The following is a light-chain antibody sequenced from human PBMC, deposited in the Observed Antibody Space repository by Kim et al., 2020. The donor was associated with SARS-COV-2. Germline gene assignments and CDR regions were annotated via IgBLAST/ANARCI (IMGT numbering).Light chain of an antibody. Sequence: SSELTQDPAVSVALGQTVRITCQGDSLRTYYASWHQQKPGQAPVVVIYGNNNRPSGTPDRFSGSSSGDTASLTITGAQAEDEADYYCDSRDDGGNHVVFGGGTKLTVL. CDR2: GNN. CDR3: DSRDDGGNHVV. V-gene: IGLV3-19*01. J-gene: IGLJ2*01. CDR1: SLRTYY.